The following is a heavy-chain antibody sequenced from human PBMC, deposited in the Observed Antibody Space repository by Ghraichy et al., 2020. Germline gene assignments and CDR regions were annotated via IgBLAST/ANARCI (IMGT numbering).Heavy chain of an antibody. D-gene: IGHD1-26*01. CDR1: GGSFSGYY. Sequence: SETLSLTCAVYGGSFSGYYWSWIRQPPGKGLEWIGEINHSGSTNYNPSLKSRVTISVDTSKNQFSLKLSSVTAADTAVYYCARVGSGSFGTPIQHWGQGTLVTVSS. CDR2: INHSGST. CDR3: ARVGSGSFGTPIQH. V-gene: IGHV4-34*01. J-gene: IGHJ1*01.